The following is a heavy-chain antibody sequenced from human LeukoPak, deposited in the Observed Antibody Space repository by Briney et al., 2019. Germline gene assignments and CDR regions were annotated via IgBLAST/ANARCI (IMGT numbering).Heavy chain of an antibody. CDR2: INPDGRDK. J-gene: IGHJ4*02. Sequence: PGGSLRLSCATSGFIFSSYWMTWVRQAPGKGLEWVGNINPDGRDKYYVDSVKGRFTISRDTAKNSLYLQMNSLRVDDTAIYYCATHLNWGWDYWGQGTLVTVSS. CDR1: GFIFSSYW. CDR3: ATHLNWGWDY. D-gene: IGHD7-27*01. V-gene: IGHV3-7*01.